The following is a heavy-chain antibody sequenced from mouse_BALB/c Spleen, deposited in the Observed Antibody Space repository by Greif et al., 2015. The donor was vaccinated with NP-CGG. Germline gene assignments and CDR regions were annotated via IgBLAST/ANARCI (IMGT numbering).Heavy chain of an antibody. CDR2: ISSGGST. CDR1: GFTFSSYA. Sequence: EVMLVESGGGLVKPGGSLKLSCAASGFTFSSYAMSWVRQTPEKRLEWVASISSGGSTYYPDSVKGRFTISRDNARNILYLQMSSLRSEDTAMYYCARKYGNLYYFDYWGQGTTLTVSS. J-gene: IGHJ2*01. D-gene: IGHD2-10*02. CDR3: ARKYGNLYYFDY. V-gene: IGHV5-6-5*01.